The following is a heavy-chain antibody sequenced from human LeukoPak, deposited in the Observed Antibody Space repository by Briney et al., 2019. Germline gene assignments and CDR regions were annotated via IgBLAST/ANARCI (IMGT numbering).Heavy chain of an antibody. Sequence: PGGSLRLSCAASGFTFSSYWMHWVRQAPGKGLVWVSRINSDGSSTSYADSAKGRFTISRDNAKNTLYLQMNSLRAEDAAVYYCARVTAYYGSGISDYWGQGTLVTVSS. J-gene: IGHJ4*02. CDR1: GFTFSSYW. V-gene: IGHV3-74*01. CDR3: ARVTAYYGSGISDY. D-gene: IGHD3-10*01. CDR2: INSDGSST.